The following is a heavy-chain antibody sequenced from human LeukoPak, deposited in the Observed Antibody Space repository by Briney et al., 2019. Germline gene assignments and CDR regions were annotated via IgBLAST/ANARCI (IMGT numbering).Heavy chain of an antibody. CDR2: ISGRDGYT. CDR3: SKGHCDTTGCRGAWWYFDL. CDR1: GFTFSSYA. V-gene: IGHV3-23*01. J-gene: IGHJ2*01. Sequence: PGGSLRLSCAASGFTFSSYAMNWVRQAPGKGLEWVSGISGRDGYTYYPDSAKGRFTVSRDISKNTLYLQMNSLRAEDTAVYYCSKGHCDTTGCRGAWWYFDLWGRGTLVTVSS. D-gene: IGHD2-2*01.